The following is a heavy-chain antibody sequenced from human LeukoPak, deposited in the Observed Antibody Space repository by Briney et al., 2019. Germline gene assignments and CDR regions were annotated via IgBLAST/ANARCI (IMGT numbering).Heavy chain of an antibody. D-gene: IGHD3-22*01. Sequence: ASVKVSCKASGYTFTSYGISWVRQAPGQGLEWMGWISAYNGNTNYAQKLQGRVTMTTDTSTSTVYMELRSLRSDDTAVYYCAREQGYYYDSSGSQVSLDYWGQGTLVTVSS. CDR3: AREQGYYYDSSGSQVSLDY. CDR2: ISAYNGNT. J-gene: IGHJ4*02. V-gene: IGHV1-18*01. CDR1: GYTFTSYG.